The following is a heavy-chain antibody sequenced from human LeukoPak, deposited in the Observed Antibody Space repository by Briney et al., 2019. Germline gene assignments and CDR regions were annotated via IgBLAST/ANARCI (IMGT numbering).Heavy chain of an antibody. D-gene: IGHD1-26*01. CDR3: ITDPGAWAPI. V-gene: IGHV3-15*01. J-gene: IGHJ3*02. Sequence: GGSLRLSCAASELTVSSTYMSWVRQAPGKGLEWVGRIKSKTDGETTDYAAPVKGRFTISRDDSKNTLYLQMNRLNIGDTAVYYCITDPGAWAPIWGQGTVVTVSS. CDR2: IKSKTDGETT. CDR1: ELTVSSTY.